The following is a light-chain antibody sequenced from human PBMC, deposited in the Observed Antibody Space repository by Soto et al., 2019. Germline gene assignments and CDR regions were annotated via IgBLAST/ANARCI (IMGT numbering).Light chain of an antibody. V-gene: IGLV2-14*01. CDR2: GVT. CDR3: TSYTSSSTHV. Sequence: QSALTQPASVSGSPGQSITITCTGTSSDIGGYDYVSWYQHHPDKAPKVIIYGVTNRPSGVSHRFSGSKSANTASLTISGLQAEDEADYYCTSYTSSSTHVFGTGTKLTVL. CDR1: SSDIGGYDY. J-gene: IGLJ1*01.